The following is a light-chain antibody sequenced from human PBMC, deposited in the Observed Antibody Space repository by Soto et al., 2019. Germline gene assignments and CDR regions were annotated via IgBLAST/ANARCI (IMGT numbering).Light chain of an antibody. J-gene: IGKJ1*01. CDR2: KTS. CDR1: HSISSW. CDR3: QYYNNYCWT. Sequence: DLQLTQSPSTLSESVGDRVTITCRASHSISSWLAWYQQKPGKAPKFLIYKTSNLESGVPSRFSGSGSGTEFTLTISSLQPDDFATYYCQYYNNYCWTFGQGTNVEIK. V-gene: IGKV1-5*03.